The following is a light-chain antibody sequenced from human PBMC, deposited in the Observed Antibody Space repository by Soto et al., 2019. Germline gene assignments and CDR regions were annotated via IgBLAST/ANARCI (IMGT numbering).Light chain of an antibody. Sequence: AIQMTQSPSSLSASVGDRVTITCRASQGIRNDLGWYQQKPGKAPKLLIYAASSLQSGVPSRFSGSGSGTDFTLTISSLQPEDFATYYCQQNYDTSWTFGQGTKVDIK. CDR3: QQNYDTSWT. J-gene: IGKJ1*01. CDR2: AAS. V-gene: IGKV1-6*01. CDR1: QGIRND.